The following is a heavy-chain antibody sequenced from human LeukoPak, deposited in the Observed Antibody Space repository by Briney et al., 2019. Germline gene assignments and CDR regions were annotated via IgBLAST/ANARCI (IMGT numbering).Heavy chain of an antibody. Sequence: GGSLRLSCAASGFTFSSYWMSWVRQAAGKGLEWVANIKQDGSEKYYVDSVKGRFTISRDNAKNSLYLQMNSLRAEDTAVYYCARVAPTGAFDIWGQGTMATVSS. CDR1: GFTFSSYW. J-gene: IGHJ3*02. V-gene: IGHV3-7*01. CDR2: IKQDGSEK. CDR3: ARVAPTGAFDI.